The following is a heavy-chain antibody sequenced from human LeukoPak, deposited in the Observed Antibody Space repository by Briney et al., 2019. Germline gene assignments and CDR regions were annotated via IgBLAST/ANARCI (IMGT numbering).Heavy chain of an antibody. CDR2: IYTSGST. Sequence: PSETLSLTCAVYGGSFSGYYWSWIRQPAGKGLEWIGRIYTSGSTNYNPSLKSRVTMSVDTSKNQFSLKLSSVTAADTAVYYCARVSTRPSRSTVTRIDNWFDPWGQGTLVTVSS. CDR1: GGSFSGYY. J-gene: IGHJ5*02. V-gene: IGHV4-59*10. CDR3: ARVSTRPSRSTVTRIDNWFDP. D-gene: IGHD4-17*01.